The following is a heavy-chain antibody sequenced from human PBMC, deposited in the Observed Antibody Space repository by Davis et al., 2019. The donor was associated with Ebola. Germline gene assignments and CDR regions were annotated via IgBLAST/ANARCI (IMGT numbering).Heavy chain of an antibody. CDR3: ARSPSIAAGWFDP. J-gene: IGHJ5*02. D-gene: IGHD6-13*01. Sequence: ASVKVSCKASGYTFTSYYMHWVRQAPGQGLEWMGIINPSGGSTSYAQKFQGRVTMTRDTSTSTVYMELSSLRSDDTAVYYCARSPSIAAGWFDPWGQGTLVTVSS. V-gene: IGHV1-46*01. CDR1: GYTFTSYY. CDR2: INPSGGST.